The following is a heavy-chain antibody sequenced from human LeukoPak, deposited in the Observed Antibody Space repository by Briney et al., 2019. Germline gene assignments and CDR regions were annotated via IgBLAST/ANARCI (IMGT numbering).Heavy chain of an antibody. CDR3: ARATWTNFYFDY. CDR2: IYTSGST. D-gene: IGHD3/OR15-3a*01. Sequence: SQTLSLTCTVSGGSISSGSYYWSWIRQPAGKGLEWIGRIYTSGSTNYNPSLKSQVTISVDTSKNQLSLKVSSVTAADTALYYCARATWTNFYFDYWGQGALVTVSS. CDR1: GGSISSGSYY. V-gene: IGHV4-61*02. J-gene: IGHJ4*02.